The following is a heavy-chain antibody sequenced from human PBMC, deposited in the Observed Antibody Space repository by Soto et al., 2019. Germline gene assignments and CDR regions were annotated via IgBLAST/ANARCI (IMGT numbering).Heavy chain of an antibody. D-gene: IGHD2-21*02. CDR3: ARRNECGGDCYPHDY. Sequence: QVTLKESGPVVVKPTETLTLTCTVSGFSLNNARMGVSWIRQTPGKALEWLADIFSNDEKSYSRSLKNRLAISRDTSKSQVVLTMTNVYPVDTATYYCARRNECGGDCYPHDYWGQGTPVTVCS. J-gene: IGHJ4*02. CDR2: IFSNDEK. CDR1: GFSLNNARMG. V-gene: IGHV2-26*01.